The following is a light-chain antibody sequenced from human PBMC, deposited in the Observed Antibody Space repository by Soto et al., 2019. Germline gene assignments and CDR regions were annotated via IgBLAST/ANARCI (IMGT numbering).Light chain of an antibody. V-gene: IGKV1-9*01. CDR3: QQYDNLPIT. CDR2: AAS. J-gene: IGKJ5*01. CDR1: QGISSY. Sequence: IQLTQSPSSLSASVGYRVTITCRASQGISSYLAWYQQQPGKAPKLLIYAASTLQSGVPSRFSGSGSGTDFSLTISSLQPEDIATYYCQQYDNLPITFGHGTRREIK.